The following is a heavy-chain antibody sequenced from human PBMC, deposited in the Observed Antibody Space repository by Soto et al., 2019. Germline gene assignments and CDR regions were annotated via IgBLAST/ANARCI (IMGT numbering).Heavy chain of an antibody. Sequence: GESLKISCQGSGYSFNTYWIAWVRQMPGKGLEWMGIVYPGDSDTRYSPSFQGQVTISADKSINTAYLQWSSLKASDTAMYYCARRSGTSGSGMDVWGQGTTVTVSS. D-gene: IGHD3-3*01. CDR3: ARRSGTSGSGMDV. CDR1: GYSFNTYW. J-gene: IGHJ6*02. CDR2: VYPGDSDT. V-gene: IGHV5-51*01.